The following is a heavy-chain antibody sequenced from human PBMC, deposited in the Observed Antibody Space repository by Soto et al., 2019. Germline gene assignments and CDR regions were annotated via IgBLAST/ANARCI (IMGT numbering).Heavy chain of an antibody. J-gene: IGHJ4*02. CDR3: ARRWGSAADY. CDR1: GGSISSYY. V-gene: IGHV4-59*08. CDR2: IYYSGST. Sequence: QVQLQASGPGLVKPSETLSLTCTVSGGSISSYYWSWIRQPPGKGLEWIGYIYYSGSTNYNPSLKSRVTISVDTSKNQFSLKLSSVTAADTAVYYCARRWGSAADYWGQGTLVTVSS. D-gene: IGHD2-15*01.